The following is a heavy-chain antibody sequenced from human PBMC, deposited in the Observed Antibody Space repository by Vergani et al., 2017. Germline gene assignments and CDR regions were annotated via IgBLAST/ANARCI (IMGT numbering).Heavy chain of an antibody. V-gene: IGHV3-15*01. Sequence: VQLVESGGGVVQPGRSLRLSCAASGFTFSNAWMSWVRQAPGKGLEWVGRIKSKTDGGTTDYAAPVKGRFTISRDDSKNTLYLQMNSLKTEDTAVYYCTTDAIVVVPAANWFDPWGQGTLVTVSS. D-gene: IGHD2-2*01. CDR2: IKSKTDGGTT. CDR3: TTDAIVVVPAANWFDP. CDR1: GFTFSNAW. J-gene: IGHJ5*02.